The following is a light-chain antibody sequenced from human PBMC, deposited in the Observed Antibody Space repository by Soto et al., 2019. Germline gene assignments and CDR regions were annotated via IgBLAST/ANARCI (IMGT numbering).Light chain of an antibody. V-gene: IGLV2-14*01. CDR2: EVI. J-gene: IGLJ3*02. CDR3: TSYISSSTWV. Sequence: QSALTQPASVSGSPGQSITISCTGTSSDVGAYNYVSWYQQNPGKAPKLMIHEVINRPSGVSNRFSGSKSGNTASLTISGLQAEDEADYYCTSYISSSTWVFGGGTKLTVL. CDR1: SSDVGAYNY.